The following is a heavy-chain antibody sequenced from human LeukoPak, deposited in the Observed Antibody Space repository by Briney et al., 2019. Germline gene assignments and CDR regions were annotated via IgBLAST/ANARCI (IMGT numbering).Heavy chain of an antibody. D-gene: IGHD3-10*01. V-gene: IGHV3-23*01. CDR3: AKDLSGHYGSGSYYSFDY. J-gene: IGHJ4*02. Sequence: PGGSLRLSCAASGFTFSNYAMSWVRQAPXXXXXXXXXXXXXGGGTYYADSVKGRFTISRDNSKNTLYLQMNSLRAEDTAIYYCAKDLSGHYGSGSYYSFDYWGQGTLVTVSS. CDR2: XXXXGGGT. CDR1: GFTFSNYA.